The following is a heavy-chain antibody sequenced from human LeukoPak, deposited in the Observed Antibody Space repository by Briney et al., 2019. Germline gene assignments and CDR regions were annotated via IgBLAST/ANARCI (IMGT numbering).Heavy chain of an antibody. CDR3: ARELISVTFYYYYYMDV. D-gene: IGHD2-8*01. CDR1: GGSISSSSYY. CDR2: IYYSGST. Sequence: SETLSLTCTVSGGSISSSSYYWGWIRQPRGKGLEWIGSIYYSGSTYYNPSLKSRVTISVDTSKNQFSLKLSSVTAADTAVYYCARELISVTFYYYYYMDVWGKGTTVTVSS. J-gene: IGHJ6*03. V-gene: IGHV4-39*07.